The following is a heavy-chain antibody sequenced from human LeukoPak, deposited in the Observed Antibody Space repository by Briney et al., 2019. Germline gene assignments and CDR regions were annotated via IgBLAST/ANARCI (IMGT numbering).Heavy chain of an antibody. CDR1: GGSINSYY. Sequence: SETLSLTCTVSGGSINSYYWSWIRQPAGKGLEWIGRIYTSGSTNYNPSLKSRVTMSVDTSKNQFSLKLSSVTAADTAVYYCARYESPSHAFDIWGQGTMVTVSS. CDR3: ARYESPSHAFDI. D-gene: IGHD3-3*01. CDR2: IYTSGST. V-gene: IGHV4-4*07. J-gene: IGHJ3*02.